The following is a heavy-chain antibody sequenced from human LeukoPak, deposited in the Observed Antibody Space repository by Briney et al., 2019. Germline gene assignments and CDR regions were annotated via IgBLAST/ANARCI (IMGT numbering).Heavy chain of an antibody. J-gene: IGHJ4*02. CDR2: MSYDGSNK. CDR3: ARGGVTTMTLRDLWLDY. CDR1: GFTFSNYA. V-gene: IGHV3-30-3*01. D-gene: IGHD4-17*01. Sequence: QPGRSLRLSCAASGFTFSNYAMHWVRQAPGKGLEWVALMSYDGSNKFYADSVKGRFTISRDNSKSTLYLQMNSLKAEDTAVYCCARGGVTTMTLRDLWLDYWGQGTLVTVSS.